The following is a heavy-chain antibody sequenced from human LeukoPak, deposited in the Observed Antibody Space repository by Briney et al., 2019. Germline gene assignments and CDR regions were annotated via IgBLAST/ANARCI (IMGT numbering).Heavy chain of an antibody. V-gene: IGHV3-23*01. CDR2: ISGSGGST. D-gene: IGHD3-22*01. CDR1: GFTFSSYA. Sequence: GGSLRLSCAASGFTFSSYAMSWVRQAPGKGLEWVSAISGSGGSTYYADSVKGRFTISRDNSKNTPYLQMNSLRAEDTAVYYCAKDDYDSSGYPDAFDIWGQGTMVTVSS. CDR3: AKDDYDSSGYPDAFDI. J-gene: IGHJ3*02.